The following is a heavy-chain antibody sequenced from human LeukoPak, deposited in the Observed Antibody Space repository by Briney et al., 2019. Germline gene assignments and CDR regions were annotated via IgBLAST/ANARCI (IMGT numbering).Heavy chain of an antibody. V-gene: IGHV3-48*01. CDR1: GFTFTSHA. J-gene: IGHJ6*02. CDR3: VIEDKRAYDMDV. CDR2: ISSGSSAI. D-gene: IGHD6-25*01. Sequence: PGGSLRLSCAASGFTFTSHAMNWVRQAPGKGLEWLSYISSGSSAIYYADSVKGRFTISRDNAKNSLYLQMNSLRADDTAVYYFVIEDKRAYDMDVWGQGTTVTVSS.